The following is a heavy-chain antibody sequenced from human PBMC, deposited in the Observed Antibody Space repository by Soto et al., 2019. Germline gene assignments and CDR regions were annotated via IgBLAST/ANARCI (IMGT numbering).Heavy chain of an antibody. CDR3: AKDRRGKGYYDSSCYYRRDAFDI. D-gene: IGHD3-22*01. V-gene: IGHV1-69*13. CDR1: GGTFSSYA. J-gene: IGHJ3*02. Sequence: ASVKVSCKASGGTFSSYAISWVRQAPGHGLEWMGGIIPIFGTANYAQKFQGRVTITADESISTAYMELSSLRSEDTAVYYCAKDRRGKGYYDSSCYYRRDAFDIWGQGTMVTVSS. CDR2: IIPIFGTA.